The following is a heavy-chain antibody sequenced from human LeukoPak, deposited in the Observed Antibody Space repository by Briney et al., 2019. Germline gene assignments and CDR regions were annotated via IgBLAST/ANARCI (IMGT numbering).Heavy chain of an antibody. CDR2: IDNGGSYT. J-gene: IGHJ4*02. CDR1: GFIFSSKW. CDR3: AGDLPISDSSGYYLDY. Sequence: GGSLRLSCAASGFIFSSKWIHWVRQAPGKGLEWVSRIDNGGSYTSYADSVKGRFTISRDNAKNTLYLQMNSLRAEDTAVYYCAGDLPISDSSGYYLDYWGRGTVVTVSS. V-gene: IGHV3-74*01. D-gene: IGHD3-22*01.